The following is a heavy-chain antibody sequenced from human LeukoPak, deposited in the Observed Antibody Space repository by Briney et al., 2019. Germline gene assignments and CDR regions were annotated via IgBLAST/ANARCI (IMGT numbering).Heavy chain of an antibody. CDR3: AGVGTPRYNFFDS. D-gene: IGHD1-14*01. CDR1: GDSISSYY. Sequence: SETLSLTCTVSGDSISSYYWTWIRQSAGNGLEWVGRIYASGTTNYNPSLKSRVTMSVDTTKNQFSLKVTFVAAADRAGYYFAGVGTPRYNFFDSWGQGTLVTVSS. J-gene: IGHJ4*02. V-gene: IGHV4-4*07. CDR2: IYASGTT.